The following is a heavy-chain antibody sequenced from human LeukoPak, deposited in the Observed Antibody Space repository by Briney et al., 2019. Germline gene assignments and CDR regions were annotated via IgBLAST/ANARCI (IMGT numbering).Heavy chain of an antibody. D-gene: IGHD6-13*01. CDR3: ARGRGSSWAKRKTYYFDY. J-gene: IGHJ4*02. CDR1: GGSVSSGSYY. V-gene: IGHV4-61*01. Sequence: KTSETLSLTCTVSGGSVSSGSYYWSWIRQPPGKGLEWIGYIYYSGSTNYNPSLKSRVTISVDTSKNQFSLKLSSVTAADTAVYYCARGRGSSWAKRKTYYFDYWGQGTLVTVSS. CDR2: IYYSGST.